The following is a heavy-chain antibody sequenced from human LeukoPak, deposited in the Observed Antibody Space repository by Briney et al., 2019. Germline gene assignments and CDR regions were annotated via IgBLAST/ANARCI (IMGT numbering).Heavy chain of an antibody. CDR1: GFTFSGYW. CDR3: AKVPTITITYFDY. D-gene: IGHD3-10*01. J-gene: IGHJ4*02. Sequence: GGSLRLSCAASGFTFSGYWMSWVRQAPGKGLEWVANINQDGNEKYYVDSVKGRFTISRDNAKKSLDLQMNSLRAEDTAVYYCAKVPTITITYFDYWGQGTLVTVSS. CDR2: INQDGNEK. V-gene: IGHV3-7*03.